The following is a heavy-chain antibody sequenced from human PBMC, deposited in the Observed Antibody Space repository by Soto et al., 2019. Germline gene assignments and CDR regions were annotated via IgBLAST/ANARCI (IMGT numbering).Heavy chain of an antibody. J-gene: IGHJ2*01. D-gene: IGHD5-12*01. CDR3: AKDGYSGYGWYFDL. CDR2: ISYDGSNK. Sequence: HPGGSLRLSCAASGFTFSSYGMHWVRQAPGKGLEWVAVISYDGSNKYYADSVKGRFTISRDNSKNTLYLQMNSLRAEDTAVYYCAKDGYSGYGWYFDLWGRGTLVTVSS. CDR1: GFTFSSYG. V-gene: IGHV3-30*18.